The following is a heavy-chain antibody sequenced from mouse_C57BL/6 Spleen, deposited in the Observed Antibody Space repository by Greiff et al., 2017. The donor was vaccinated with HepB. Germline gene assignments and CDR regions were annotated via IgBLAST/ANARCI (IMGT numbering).Heavy chain of an antibody. CDR3: ARDEDYGSSYD. CDR1: GYSITSGYY. V-gene: IGHV3-6*01. CDR2: ISYDGSN. Sequence: QLVESGPGLVKPSQSLSLTCSVTGYSITSGYYWNWIRQFPGNKLEWMGYISYDGSNNYNPSLKNRISITRDASKNQFFLKLNSVTTEDTATYYCARDEDYGSSYDWGQGTTLTVSS. D-gene: IGHD1-1*01. J-gene: IGHJ2*01.